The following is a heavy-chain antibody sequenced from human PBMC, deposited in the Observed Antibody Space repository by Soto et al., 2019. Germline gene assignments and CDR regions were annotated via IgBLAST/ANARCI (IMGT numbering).Heavy chain of an antibody. V-gene: IGHV1-18*04. CDR3: ARDRSSSWSPRGWFDP. CDR1: GYTFTSYG. D-gene: IGHD6-13*01. J-gene: IGHJ5*02. Sequence: QVQLVQSGAEVKKPGASVKVSCKASGYTFTSYGISWVRQAPGQGLEWMGWISAYNGNTNYAQKLQGRVTMTTDTSTSTGYMELRSLRSDDTAVYYCARDRSSSWSPRGWFDPWGQGTLVTVSS. CDR2: ISAYNGNT.